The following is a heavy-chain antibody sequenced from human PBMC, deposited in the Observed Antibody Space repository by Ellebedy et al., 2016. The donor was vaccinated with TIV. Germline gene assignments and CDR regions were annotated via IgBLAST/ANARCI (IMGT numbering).Heavy chain of an antibody. CDR1: GGSINNYY. D-gene: IGHD5-12*01. CDR3: ARGGYSGYDGVAVVERFFDY. J-gene: IGHJ4*02. V-gene: IGHV4-59*12. Sequence: SETLSLXXNVSGGSINNYYWSWIRQPPGKGLEWIGHIYYTGNTNFNPSLESRVTISVNTSLNQFYLNLTSLTAADSAVYYCARGGYSGYDGVAVVERFFDYWGPGTRVTVSS. CDR2: IYYTGNT.